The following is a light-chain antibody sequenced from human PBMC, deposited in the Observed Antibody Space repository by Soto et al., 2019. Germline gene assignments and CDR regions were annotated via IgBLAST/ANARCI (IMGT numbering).Light chain of an antibody. J-gene: IGLJ3*02. CDR2: SNY. V-gene: IGLV1-47*02. CDR1: SSNIGRNY. CDR3: ATWEDTLSGWV. Sequence: QSVLTQPPSASGTPGQRVTISCSGSSSNIGRNYVYWYQQIPGTAPKLLIYSNYQRPSGVPARFSGSKSGTSASLAISGLRSEDEADYYCATWEDTLSGWVFGGGTKVTVL.